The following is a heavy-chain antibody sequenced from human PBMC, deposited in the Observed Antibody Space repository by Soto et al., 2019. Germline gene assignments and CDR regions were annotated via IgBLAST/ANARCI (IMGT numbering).Heavy chain of an antibody. V-gene: IGHV4-39*01. Sequence: SETLSLTCTVSGGSISSSSYYWGWIRQPPGKGLEWIGSIYYSGSTYYNPSLKSRVTISVDTSKNQFSLKLSSVTAADTAVYYCARHDGPTASLIDYWGQGTLVPVSS. CDR2: IYYSGST. D-gene: IGHD1-26*01. J-gene: IGHJ4*02. CDR3: ARHDGPTASLIDY. CDR1: GGSISSSSYY.